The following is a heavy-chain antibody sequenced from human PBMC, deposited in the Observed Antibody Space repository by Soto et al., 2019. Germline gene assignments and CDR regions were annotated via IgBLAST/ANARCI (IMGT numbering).Heavy chain of an antibody. V-gene: IGHV4-30-2*01. CDR2: IYHSGST. J-gene: IGHJ4*02. CDR3: ARGGFWSGYSHFDY. Sequence: PSETLSLTCAVSGGSISSGGYSWSWIRQPPGKGLEWIGYIYHSGSTYYNPSLKSRVTISVDRSKNQFSLKLSSVTAADTAVYYCARGGFWSGYSHFDYWGQGTLVTVSS. D-gene: IGHD3-3*01. CDR1: GGSISSGGYS.